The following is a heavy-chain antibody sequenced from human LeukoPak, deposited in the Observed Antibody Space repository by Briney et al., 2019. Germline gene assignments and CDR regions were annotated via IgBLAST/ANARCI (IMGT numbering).Heavy chain of an antibody. Sequence: GGSLRLSCAASGFTFSSYAMHWVRQAPGKGLEWVAVISYDGSNKYYADSVKGRFTISRDSAKDSVYLQMNSLRDEDTAVYYCARDGQKRAMFGLDIWGQGTMVTVSS. CDR3: ARDGQKRAMFGLDI. J-gene: IGHJ3*02. D-gene: IGHD3-3*01. CDR2: ISYDGSNK. V-gene: IGHV3-30-3*01. CDR1: GFTFSSYA.